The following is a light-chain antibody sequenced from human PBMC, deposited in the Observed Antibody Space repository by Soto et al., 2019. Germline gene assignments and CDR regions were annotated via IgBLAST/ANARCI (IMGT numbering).Light chain of an antibody. CDR3: QSYDSRMSSYV. Sequence: QSVLTQRPSVSGAPGQRVTISCTGSSSNIGAGYDVHWYQQLPGTAPKLLMYSNSNRPSGVPDRFSGSKSGSSASLAITGLQDEDEADYYCQSYDSRMSSYVLGSGNKVTVL. CDR1: SSNIGAGYD. CDR2: SNS. V-gene: IGLV1-40*01. J-gene: IGLJ1*01.